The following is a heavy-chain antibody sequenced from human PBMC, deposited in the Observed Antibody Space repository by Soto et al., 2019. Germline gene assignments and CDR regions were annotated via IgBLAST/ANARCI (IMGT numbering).Heavy chain of an antibody. CDR1: GFTFSSYA. CDR2: ISYDGSNK. V-gene: IGHV3-30-3*01. J-gene: IGHJ6*02. D-gene: IGHD3-22*01. Sequence: GGSLRLSCAASGFTFSSYAMHWVRQAPGKGLEWVAVISYDGSNKYYADSVKGRFTISRDNSKNTLYLQMNSLRAEDTAVYYCASPTYYDSSGYYLERYYYYGMDVWGQGTTVTVSS. CDR3: ASPTYYDSSGYYLERYYYYGMDV.